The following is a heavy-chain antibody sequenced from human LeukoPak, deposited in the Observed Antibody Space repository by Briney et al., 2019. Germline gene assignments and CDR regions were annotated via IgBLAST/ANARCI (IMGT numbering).Heavy chain of an antibody. CDR3: TRSAIVGAPGDFDY. J-gene: IGHJ4*02. D-gene: IGHD1-26*01. Sequence: ASVKVSCKAYGYTYTSHYIHWVRQAPGQGLEWMGIINPSGGSPVYAQTFQGRFTMTRGTSTSTVYMELTSLRSEDTAVYFCTRSAIVGAPGDFDYWGQGTLVTVSS. V-gene: IGHV1-46*03. CDR1: GYTYTSHY. CDR2: INPSGGSP.